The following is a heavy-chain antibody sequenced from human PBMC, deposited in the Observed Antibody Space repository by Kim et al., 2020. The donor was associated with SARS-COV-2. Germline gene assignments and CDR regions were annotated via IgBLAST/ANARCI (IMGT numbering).Heavy chain of an antibody. D-gene: IGHD4-17*01. V-gene: IGHV3-33*01. CDR3: ARELGGDYGTYYYYYYGMDV. J-gene: IGHJ6*02. CDR2: IWYDGSNK. CDR1: GFTFSSYG. Sequence: GGSLRLSCAASGFTFSSYGMHWVRQAPGKGLEWVAVIWYDGSNKYYADSVKGRVTISRDNSKNTLYLQMNSLRAEDTAVYYCARELGGDYGTYYYYYYGMDVWGQGTTVTVSS.